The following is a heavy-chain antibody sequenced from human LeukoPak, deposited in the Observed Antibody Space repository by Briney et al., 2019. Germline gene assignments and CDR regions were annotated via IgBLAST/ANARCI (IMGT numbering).Heavy chain of an antibody. Sequence: SETLSLTCTVSGGSISSSNYYWGWIRQPPGKGLEWIGSIYYSGSTYYNPSLKSRVTISVDTSKNQFSLKLYSVTAADTAVYYCARGTQLWLKPNYYYCMDVWGKGTTVTVSS. J-gene: IGHJ6*03. CDR2: IYYSGST. CDR3: ARGTQLWLKPNYYYCMDV. D-gene: IGHD5-18*01. V-gene: IGHV4-39*07. CDR1: GGSISSSNYY.